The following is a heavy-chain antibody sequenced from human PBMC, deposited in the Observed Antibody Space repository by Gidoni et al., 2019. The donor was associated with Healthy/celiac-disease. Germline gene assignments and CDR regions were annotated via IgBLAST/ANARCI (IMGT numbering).Heavy chain of an antibody. V-gene: IGHV3-43*01. D-gene: IGHD3-10*01. CDR2: ISWDGGST. CDR3: AKGASRFTMVRGAPMSYGMDV. CDR1: GFPFDDYT. J-gene: IGHJ6*02. Sequence: EVQLVESGGVVVQPGGSLSLSCAASGFPFDDYTMHWVRQAPGKGLEWVSLISWDGGSTYYADSVKGRFTISRDNSKNSLYLQMNSLRTEDTALYYCAKGASRFTMVRGAPMSYGMDVWGQGTTVTVSS.